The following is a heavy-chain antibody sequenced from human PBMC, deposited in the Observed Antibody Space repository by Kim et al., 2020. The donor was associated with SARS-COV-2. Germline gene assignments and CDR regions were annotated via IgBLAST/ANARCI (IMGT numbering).Heavy chain of an antibody. J-gene: IGHJ5*02. D-gene: IGHD6-13*01. V-gene: IGHV4-4*02. CDR3: ARGEAAGTMAFDA. Sequence: SETLSLTCAVSGGSISSSNWWSWVRQPPGKGLEWIGEIYHSGSTNYNPSLKSRVTISVDKSKNQFSLKLSSVTAADTAVYYCARGEAAGTMAFDAWGQGTLVTVSS. CDR2: IYHSGST. CDR1: GGSISSSNW.